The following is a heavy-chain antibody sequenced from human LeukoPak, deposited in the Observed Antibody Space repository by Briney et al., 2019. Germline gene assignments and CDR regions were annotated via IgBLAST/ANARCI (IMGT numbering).Heavy chain of an antibody. Sequence: GGSLRLSCAASGYTFSHYSVNWVRQAPGKGLAWVSSISSTSDYRYYADSVKGRFTISRDNTKSSLYLQMNSLRAEDTAVHYCVSGNDPDSTWENYRLDAFDIWGQGTTVIVSS. V-gene: IGHV3-21*01. CDR1: GYTFSHYS. D-gene: IGHD3-16*02. CDR3: VSGNDPDSTWENYRLDAFDI. CDR2: ISSTSDYR. J-gene: IGHJ3*02.